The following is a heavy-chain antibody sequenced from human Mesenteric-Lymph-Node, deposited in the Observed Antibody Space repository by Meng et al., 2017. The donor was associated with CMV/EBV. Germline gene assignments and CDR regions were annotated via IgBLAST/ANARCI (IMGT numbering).Heavy chain of an antibody. V-gene: IGHV1-18*01. CDR3: ARERFLEWFPLRYYYYGMDV. J-gene: IGHJ6*02. D-gene: IGHD3-3*01. Sequence: ASVKVSCKTSGYTFFTFGITWVRQAPGQGLEWMGWISTYNGNTRYAQKFQGRVTMTTDTSTTTAYMELRSLRSDDTAVYYCARERFLEWFPLRYYYYGMDVWGQGTTVTVSS. CDR2: ISTYNGNT. CDR1: GYTFFTFG.